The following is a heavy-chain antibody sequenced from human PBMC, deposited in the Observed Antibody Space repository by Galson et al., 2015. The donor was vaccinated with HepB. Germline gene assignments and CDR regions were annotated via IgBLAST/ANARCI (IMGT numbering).Heavy chain of an antibody. Sequence: SLRLSCAASGFTFSSYTMNWVRQAPGKGLEWISFISTTSDNKFSADSVKGRFIISRENAQHLLYLQMNSLRAEDTAVYYCTRIALSGSYWYFDYWGQGSLVTVSS. J-gene: IGHJ4*02. V-gene: IGHV3-48*01. D-gene: IGHD1-26*01. CDR3: TRIALSGSYWYFDY. CDR2: ISTTSDNK. CDR1: GFTFSSYT.